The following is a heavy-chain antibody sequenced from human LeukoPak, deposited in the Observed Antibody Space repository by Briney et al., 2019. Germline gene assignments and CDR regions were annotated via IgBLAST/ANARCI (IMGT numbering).Heavy chain of an antibody. V-gene: IGHV4-4*07. CDR3: ASGYSYGTALDY. J-gene: IGHJ4*02. D-gene: IGHD5-18*01. Sequence: SETLSLTCTVSGGSISSYYWSWIRQPAGKGLEWIGRIYTSGSTNYNPSLKSRVTMSVDTSKNQFSLKLSSVTAADTAVYYCASGYSYGTALDYWGQGTLVTVSS. CDR2: IYTSGST. CDR1: GGSISSYY.